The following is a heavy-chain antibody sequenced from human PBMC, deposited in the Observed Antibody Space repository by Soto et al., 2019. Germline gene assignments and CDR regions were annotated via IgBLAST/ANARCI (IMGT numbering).Heavy chain of an antibody. CDR3: ARDCAGYSSGWYQRGGFDY. D-gene: IGHD6-19*01. CDR1: GFTFSSYG. V-gene: IGHV3-33*01. J-gene: IGHJ4*02. Sequence: QVQLVESGGGVVQPGRSLRLSCAASGFTFSSYGMHWVRQAPGKGLEWVAVIWYDGSKKYYADSVKGRFTISRDNSKNTRDLQMTSLRAEDTAVYYCARDCAGYSSGWYQRGGFDYWGQGTLVTVSS. CDR2: IWYDGSKK.